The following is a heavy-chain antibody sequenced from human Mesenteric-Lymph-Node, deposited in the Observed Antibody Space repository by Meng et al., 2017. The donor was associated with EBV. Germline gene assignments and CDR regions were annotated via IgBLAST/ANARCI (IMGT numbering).Heavy chain of an antibody. D-gene: IGHD2-21*02. Sequence: VEELRSGVGVIEPGRSLTLTGAASGFTIKSYGRHWVRQAPGKGLEWVAVISNDGSKKYYADSVKVRFTIARDNSKNTLYLKMNSLRAEDTAVYYCAKDLAYCGGDCYSYWGQGTLVTVSS. CDR2: ISNDGSKK. J-gene: IGHJ4*02. CDR1: GFTIKSYG. CDR3: AKDLAYCGGDCYSY. V-gene: IGHV3-30*18.